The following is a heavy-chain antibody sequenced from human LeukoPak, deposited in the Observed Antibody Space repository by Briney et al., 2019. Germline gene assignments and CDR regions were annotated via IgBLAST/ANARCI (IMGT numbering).Heavy chain of an antibody. V-gene: IGHV3-49*04. CDR1: GFTFGDYA. Sequence: GGSLRLSCTASGFTFGDYAMSWVRQAPGKGLEWVGFIRSKAYGGTTEYAASVKGRFTISRDDSKSIAYLQMNSLKTEDTAVYYCTRGNIVVVPAADVWGQGTTVAVSS. CDR2: IRSKAYGGTT. J-gene: IGHJ6*02. CDR3: TRGNIVVVPAADV. D-gene: IGHD2-2*01.